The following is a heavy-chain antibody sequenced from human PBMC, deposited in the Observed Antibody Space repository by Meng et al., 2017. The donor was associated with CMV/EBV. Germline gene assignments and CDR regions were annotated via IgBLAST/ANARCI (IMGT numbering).Heavy chain of an antibody. V-gene: IGHV3-23*03. CDR1: EFTFSSYA. CDR2: IYSGGSST. Sequence: GESLKISCAASEFTFSSYAMSWVRQAPGKGLEWVSVIYSGGSSTYYADSVKGRFTISRDNSKNTLYLQMNSLRAEDTAVYYCAKVPTMTGYFDYWGQGTLVTVSS. J-gene: IGHJ4*02. D-gene: IGHD3-22*01. CDR3: AKVPTMTGYFDY.